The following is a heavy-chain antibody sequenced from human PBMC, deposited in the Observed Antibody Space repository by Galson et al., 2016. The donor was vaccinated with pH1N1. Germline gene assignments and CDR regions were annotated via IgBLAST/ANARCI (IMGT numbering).Heavy chain of an antibody. D-gene: IGHD3-9*01. V-gene: IGHV5-51*01. CDR2: IYLSDSHT. Sequence: QSGAEVKKPGESLRISCEGFGYSLTNYWIVWVRQMLGKGLEWMGIIYLSDSHTTYSPSFQGQVTLSADKSISPASLERSSLKASDTATYYCASTRPQFRYFDWQKPHSFDYWGQGTLVTVSS. CDR3: ASTRPQFRYFDWQKPHSFDY. J-gene: IGHJ4*02. CDR1: GYSLTNYW.